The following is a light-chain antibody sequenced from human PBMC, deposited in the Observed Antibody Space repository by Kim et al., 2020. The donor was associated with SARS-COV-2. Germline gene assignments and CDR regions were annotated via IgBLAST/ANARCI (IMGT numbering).Light chain of an antibody. Sequence: QSVLTQTPSVSAAPGQTVTMSCSGTSSTVGDNFVSWYQQLPGTVPKLLIFDDHKRPLDLPDRFSGSKSGTSATLVITGLQTADEADYYCGTWNRALNLYVFGSGTKVTVL. CDR3: GTWNRALNLYV. CDR1: SSTVGDNF. J-gene: IGLJ1*01. V-gene: IGLV1-51*01. CDR2: DDH.